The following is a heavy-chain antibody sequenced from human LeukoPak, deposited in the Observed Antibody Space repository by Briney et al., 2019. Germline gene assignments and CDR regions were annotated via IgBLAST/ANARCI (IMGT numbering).Heavy chain of an antibody. D-gene: IGHD6-19*01. Sequence: ASVKVPCKASGYTFTSYYMHWVRQAPGQGLKWMGIINPSGGSTSYAQKFQGRVTMTRDMSTSTDYMELSSLRSEDTAVYYCARVRGIAVAGTPRLNWFDPWGQGTLVTVSS. CDR2: INPSGGST. CDR3: ARVRGIAVAGTPRLNWFDP. CDR1: GYTFTSYY. V-gene: IGHV1-46*01. J-gene: IGHJ5*02.